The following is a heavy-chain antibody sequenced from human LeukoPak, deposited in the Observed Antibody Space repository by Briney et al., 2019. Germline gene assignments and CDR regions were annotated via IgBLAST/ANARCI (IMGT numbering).Heavy chain of an antibody. D-gene: IGHD2-2*01. CDR2: INWNSGST. J-gene: IGHJ3*02. V-gene: IGHV3-20*04. Sequence: GGSLRLSCAASAFTFHDYGMSWVRQAPGKGLEWVSGINWNSGSTGYADSVKGRFTISRDNGKNSLYLQMNSQRAEDTALYYCARAEDCSSITCPFDIWGQGTMVTVSS. CDR3: ARAEDCSSITCPFDI. CDR1: AFTFHDYG.